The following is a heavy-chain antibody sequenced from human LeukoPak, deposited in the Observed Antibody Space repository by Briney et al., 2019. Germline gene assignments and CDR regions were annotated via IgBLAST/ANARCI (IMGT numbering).Heavy chain of an antibody. Sequence: SETLSLTCTVPGGSINSGSYYWNWIRQPAGKGLEWIGRIYASGKTNYRSSLKSRVTISVDTSKNQFSLNLSSVTAADTAVYYCHLVRGGGYFDYWGQGILVTVSS. V-gene: IGHV4-61*02. CDR3: HLVRGGGYFDY. D-gene: IGHD3-10*01. CDR1: GGSINSGSYY. J-gene: IGHJ4*02. CDR2: IYASGKT.